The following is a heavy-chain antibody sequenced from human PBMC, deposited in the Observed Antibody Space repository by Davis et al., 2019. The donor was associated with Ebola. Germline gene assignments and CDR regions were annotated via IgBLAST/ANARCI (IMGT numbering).Heavy chain of an antibody. J-gene: IGHJ6*04. V-gene: IGHV3-21*01. Sequence: GESLKISCAASGFTFSTYSMSWVRQAPGKGLEWVSSISSDSDYIYYADSAKGRFTISRDNAKNSLYLQMNSLRAEDTAVYYCARAVDHYGMDVWGKGTTVTVSS. CDR3: ARAVDHYGMDV. D-gene: IGHD3/OR15-3a*01. CDR2: ISSDSDYI. CDR1: GFTFSTYS.